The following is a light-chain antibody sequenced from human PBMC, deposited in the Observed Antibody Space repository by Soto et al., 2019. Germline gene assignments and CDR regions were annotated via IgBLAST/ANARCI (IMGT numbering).Light chain of an antibody. CDR2: DVS. J-gene: IGLJ3*02. CDR3: SSYASSNTQV. V-gene: IGLV2-14*03. Sequence: QSVLTQPASVSGSPGQSITVSCIGTSSDVGGYNYVSWYQHHPGEAPKLMIHDVSNRPSGVSNRFSGSKSGNTASLTISGLQAEDEAYYYCSSYASSNTQVFGGGTKLTVL. CDR1: SSDVGGYNY.